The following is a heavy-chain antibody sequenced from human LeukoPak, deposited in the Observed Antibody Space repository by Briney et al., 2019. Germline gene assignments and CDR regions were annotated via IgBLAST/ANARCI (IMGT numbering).Heavy chain of an antibody. CDR2: RNPNSGNT. CDR3: ARSSGWYYNYYGMDV. CDR1: GYTFTSYD. J-gene: IGHJ6*02. Sequence: ASVKVSCKASGYTFTSYDINWVRQASGQGLEWMGLRNPNSGNTGYAQKLQGRATMPRNTSISTAYMERSSLRSEDTAVYYCARSSGWYYNYYGMDVWGQGTTVTVSS. V-gene: IGHV1-8*01. D-gene: IGHD6-19*01.